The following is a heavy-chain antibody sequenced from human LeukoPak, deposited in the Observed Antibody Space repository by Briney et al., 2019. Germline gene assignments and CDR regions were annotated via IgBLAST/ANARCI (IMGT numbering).Heavy chain of an antibody. CDR3: AKDRAYGSGSPWYFDY. CDR1: VLTLSNYG. Sequence: SLSLSLPASVLTLSNYGMHWVGPARGRGGEGVGVISFDGSNKYYADSVKGRFTISRDNSKNTLYLQMNSLRAEDTAVYYCAKDRAYGSGSPWYFDYWGQGTLVTVSS. V-gene: IGHV3-30*18. CDR2: ISFDGSNK. D-gene: IGHD3-10*01. J-gene: IGHJ4*02.